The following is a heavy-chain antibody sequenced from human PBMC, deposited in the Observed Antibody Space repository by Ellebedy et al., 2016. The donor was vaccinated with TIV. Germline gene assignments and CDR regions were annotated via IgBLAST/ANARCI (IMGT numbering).Heavy chain of an antibody. Sequence: PGGSLRLSCAASGFTFSSYVMHWVRQAPGKGLEWVAVISYDGSNYYYADSVKGRFTIFSDNAKNSLYLRMNSLRPEDTAFYYCALLSGRAVTTYGYWGQGTLVTVSS. J-gene: IGHJ4*02. CDR3: ALLSGRAVTTYGY. CDR1: GFTFSSYV. D-gene: IGHD4-11*01. CDR2: ISYDGSNY. V-gene: IGHV3-30*03.